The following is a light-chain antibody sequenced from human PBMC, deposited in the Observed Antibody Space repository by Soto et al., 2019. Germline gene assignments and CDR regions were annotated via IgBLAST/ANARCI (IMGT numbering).Light chain of an antibody. Sequence: EIVLTQSPGTLSLSPGERATLSCLASQTVSSKLAWYQQKRGQAPRLLIYGASTRATGVPARFSGSGSGTEFTLTISSLQPDDFATYYCQQYNSYPGTFGQGTKV. V-gene: IGKV3-15*01. CDR2: GAS. CDR1: QTVSSK. CDR3: QQYNSYPGT. J-gene: IGKJ1*01.